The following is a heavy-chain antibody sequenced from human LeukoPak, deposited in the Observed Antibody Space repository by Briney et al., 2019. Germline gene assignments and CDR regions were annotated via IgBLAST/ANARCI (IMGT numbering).Heavy chain of an antibody. J-gene: IGHJ3*02. CDR1: GYTFSAYY. D-gene: IGHD3-16*01. V-gene: IGHV1-2*02. CDR3: ARARGDGIFDI. CDR2: INPNSGVT. Sequence: GASVKVSCKASGYTFSAYYIHWVRQAPGQGLEWMAWINPNSGVTNFAQKFQDKVTMTRDTSISTAYMELSGLRSDDTAIYYCARARGDGIFDIWGQGTMVTVSS.